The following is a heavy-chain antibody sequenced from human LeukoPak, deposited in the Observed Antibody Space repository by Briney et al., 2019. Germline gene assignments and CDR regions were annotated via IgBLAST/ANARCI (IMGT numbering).Heavy chain of an antibody. D-gene: IGHD2/OR15-2a*01. CDR2: INKDATIT. Sequence: PGGSLRLSCAASAFSMNDFWMHWVRQGPGKGLEWVSRINKDATITTYADSVKGRFTVSRDNVKNMVYLDMNGLRGDDTAVYYCARSGIGRGVDISGRGATITVSS. V-gene: IGHV3-74*01. J-gene: IGHJ3*02. CDR3: ARSGIGRGVDI. CDR1: AFSMNDFW.